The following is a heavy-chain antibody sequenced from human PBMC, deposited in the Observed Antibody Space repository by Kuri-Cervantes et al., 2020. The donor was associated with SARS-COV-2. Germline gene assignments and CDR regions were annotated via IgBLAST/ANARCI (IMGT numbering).Heavy chain of an antibody. Sequence: GESLKISCAASGFTFSSYGMHWVRQAPGKGLEWVAVISYDGSNKYYADSVKGRFTISRDNSKNTLYLQMNSLRAEDTAVYYCARDTRYYDFWSGYVSSENFSRSHYYYYMDVWGKGTTVTVSS. CDR3: ARDTRYYDFWSGYVSSENFSRSHYYYYMDV. CDR1: GFTFSSYG. V-gene: IGHV3-30*03. J-gene: IGHJ6*03. D-gene: IGHD3-3*01. CDR2: ISYDGSNK.